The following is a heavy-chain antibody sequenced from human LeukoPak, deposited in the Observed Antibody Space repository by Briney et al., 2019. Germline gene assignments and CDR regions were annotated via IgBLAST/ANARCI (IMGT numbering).Heavy chain of an antibody. CDR3: ARDNSGYDSPDY. D-gene: IGHD5-12*01. CDR2: IWYDGSNK. Sequence: PGGSLRLSCAASGFTFSSYGMHWVRQAPGKGLEWVAVIWYDGSNKYYADSVKGRFTISRDNSKNTLYLQMSSLRAEDTAVYYCARDNSGYDSPDYWGQGTLVTVSS. J-gene: IGHJ4*02. CDR1: GFTFSSYG. V-gene: IGHV3-33*01.